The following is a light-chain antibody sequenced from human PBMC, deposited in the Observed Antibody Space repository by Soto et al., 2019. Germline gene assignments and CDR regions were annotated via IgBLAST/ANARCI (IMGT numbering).Light chain of an antibody. CDR3: SSYTSSTTYD. CDR2: EVS. CDR1: SIDSAPYNY. Sequence: QSSLTQPASVSRSPGRSLTISCTGTSIDSAPYNYVSWYQQHPGKATNLLIYEVSYRPSGISNRFSGSKSGNTASLTISGLQAEAEADYYCSSYTSSTTYDFGNGTKVTVL. J-gene: IGLJ1*01. V-gene: IGLV2-14*01.